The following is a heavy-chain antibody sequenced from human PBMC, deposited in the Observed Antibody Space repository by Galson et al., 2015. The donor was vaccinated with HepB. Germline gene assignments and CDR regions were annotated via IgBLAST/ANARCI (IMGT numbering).Heavy chain of an antibody. Sequence: SVKVSCKASGGTFSSYTISWVRQAPGQGLEWMGRIIPILGIANYAQKFQGRVTITADKSTSTAYMELSSLRSEDTAVYYCARDQAWDTMVRGSLSNWFDPWGQGTLVTVSS. D-gene: IGHD3-10*01. V-gene: IGHV1-69*04. CDR2: IIPILGIA. CDR1: GGTFSSYT. J-gene: IGHJ5*02. CDR3: ARDQAWDTMVRGSLSNWFDP.